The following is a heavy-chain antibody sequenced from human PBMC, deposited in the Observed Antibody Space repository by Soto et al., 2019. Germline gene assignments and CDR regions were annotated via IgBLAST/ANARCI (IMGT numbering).Heavy chain of an antibody. CDR3: VTVNLVGAAYYFDY. D-gene: IGHD1-26*01. J-gene: IGHJ4*02. CDR1: GGSISGSYYY. V-gene: IGHV4-39*01. CDR2: VFYTGFT. Sequence: SETLSLTCAVSGGSISGSYYYWGWLRQSPGKGPEWIGSVFYTGFTSYNPSLESRVSVSVDTSKNQFSLKVSGVSAADTAVYYCVTVNLVGAAYYFDYWGPGTLVTVSS.